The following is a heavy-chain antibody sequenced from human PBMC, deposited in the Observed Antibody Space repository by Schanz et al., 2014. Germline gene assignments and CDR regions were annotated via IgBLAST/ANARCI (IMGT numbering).Heavy chain of an antibody. CDR2: IYYSGST. CDR1: GGSFSVYY. CDR3: ARGRVVPAAPEFDY. V-gene: IGHV4-34*11. Sequence: QVQLQQWGAGLLKPSETLSLTCAVYGGSFSVYYWSWIRQPPGKGLEWIGYIYYSGSTTYNPSLKSRVTISVDTSKKQFSLNLSSVTAADTAVYYCARGRVVPAAPEFDYWGQGILVTVSS. D-gene: IGHD2-2*01. J-gene: IGHJ4*02.